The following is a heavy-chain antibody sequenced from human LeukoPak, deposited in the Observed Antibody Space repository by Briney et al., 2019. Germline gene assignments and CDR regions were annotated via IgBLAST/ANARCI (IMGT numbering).Heavy chain of an antibody. CDR2: INPSGGST. V-gene: IGHV1-46*01. Sequence: ASVKVSCKASGYTFTSYYMHWVRQAPGQGLEWMGIINPSGGSTSYAQKFQGRVTMTRDTSTSTVYMELNSLRVEDTAVYYCAKYDLSSSWTRTGLYHWGQGTLVTVSS. CDR1: GYTFTSYY. D-gene: IGHD6-13*01. J-gene: IGHJ5*02. CDR3: AKYDLSSSWTRTGLYH.